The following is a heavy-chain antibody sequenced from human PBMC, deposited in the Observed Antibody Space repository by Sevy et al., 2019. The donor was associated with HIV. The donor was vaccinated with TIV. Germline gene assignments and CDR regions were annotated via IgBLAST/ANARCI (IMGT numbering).Heavy chain of an antibody. CDR1: GGSISAYY. CDR3: ARAPPVRSGDDSLNWFAP. D-gene: IGHD5-12*01. Sequence: SETLSLTCTVSGGSISAYYWSWIRQPPGKGLEWIGYIHYTGNTKYNPSLESRVTISVDTPKNQFSLKLSSVTAADTAIYYCARAPPVRSGDDSLNWFAPWGQGTLVTVSS. J-gene: IGHJ5*02. V-gene: IGHV4-59*01. CDR2: IHYTGNT.